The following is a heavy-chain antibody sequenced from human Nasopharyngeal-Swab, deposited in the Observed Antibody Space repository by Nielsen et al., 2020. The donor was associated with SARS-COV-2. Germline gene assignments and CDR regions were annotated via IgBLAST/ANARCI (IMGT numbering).Heavy chain of an antibody. J-gene: IGHJ4*02. CDR1: GFTFSNYW. CDR3: ATNWGYRFDY. D-gene: IGHD7-27*01. CDR2: IAQDGSES. V-gene: IGHV3-7*01. Sequence: GESLKISCAASGFTFSNYWMSWVRQAPGKGPEWVANIAQDGSESHYVDSVKGRFTISRDNAWNSLYLQMNSLRAEDTAVYYCATNWGYRFDYWGQGTLVTVSS.